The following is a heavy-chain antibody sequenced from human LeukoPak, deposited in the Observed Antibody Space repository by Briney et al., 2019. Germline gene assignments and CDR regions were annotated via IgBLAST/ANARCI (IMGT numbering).Heavy chain of an antibody. CDR3: ARDHTVISWAGSVSYSDY. Sequence: GASVKVSCKASGYTFTSYGISWVRQAPGQGLEWMGWISAYNGNTNYAQKLQGRVTMTTDTPTSTVYMELRSLTCDDTAVYYCARDHTVISWAGSVSYSDYWGQGTLVTVSS. V-gene: IGHV1-18*01. J-gene: IGHJ4*02. CDR2: ISAYNGNT. D-gene: IGHD4-17*01. CDR1: GYTFTSYG.